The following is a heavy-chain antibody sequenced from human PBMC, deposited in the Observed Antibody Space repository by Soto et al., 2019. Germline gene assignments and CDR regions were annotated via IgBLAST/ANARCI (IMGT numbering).Heavy chain of an antibody. V-gene: IGHV1-69*01. Sequence: QVQLVQSGAEVKKPGSSVKVSCKASGGTFSSYAISWVRQAPGQGLEWMGGIIPIFGTANYAQKFQGRVTITADESMSTAYMELSSLRSEDTAVYYCARNGDYSGYDYDFDYWGQGTLVTVSS. J-gene: IGHJ4*02. CDR3: ARNGDYSGYDYDFDY. D-gene: IGHD5-12*01. CDR1: GGTFSSYA. CDR2: IIPIFGTA.